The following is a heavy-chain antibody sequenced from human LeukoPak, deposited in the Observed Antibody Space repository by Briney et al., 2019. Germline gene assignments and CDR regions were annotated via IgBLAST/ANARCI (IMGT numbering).Heavy chain of an antibody. CDR1: GFTFSSYE. Sequence: GGSLRLSCAASGFTFSSYEMNWVRQAPGKGLEWVSYISSSGSTIYYADSVKGRFTISRDNAKNSLYLQMNSLRAEDTAVYYCARDGVVPGAFDIWGQGTMVTVSS. CDR3: ARDGVVPGAFDI. D-gene: IGHD2-2*01. V-gene: IGHV3-48*03. CDR2: ISSSGSTI. J-gene: IGHJ3*02.